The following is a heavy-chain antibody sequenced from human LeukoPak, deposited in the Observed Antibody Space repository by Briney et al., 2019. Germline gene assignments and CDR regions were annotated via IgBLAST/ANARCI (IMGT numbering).Heavy chain of an antibody. CDR3: AKGILGNKNLGSLDY. D-gene: IGHD4-23*01. V-gene: IGHV3-74*01. CDR1: ELTFSNYW. CDR2: INTDGGTT. Sequence: GGSLRLSCAASELTFSNYWMHCVRHAPGKGLVWVSRINTDGGTTGYADSVKGRFTISRDNANNKMYLQMNSLRAGDTAVYYCAKGILGNKNLGSLDYWGQGTLVTVSS. J-gene: IGHJ4*02.